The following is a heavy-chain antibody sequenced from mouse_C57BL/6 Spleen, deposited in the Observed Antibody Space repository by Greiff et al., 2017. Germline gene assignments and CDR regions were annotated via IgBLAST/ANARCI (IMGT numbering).Heavy chain of an antibody. J-gene: IGHJ2*01. V-gene: IGHV1-69*01. D-gene: IGHD2-3*01. CDR2: IDPSDSYT. Sequence: VKLQQPGAELVMPGASVKLSCKASGYTFTSYWMHWVKQRPGQGLEWIGEIDPSDSYTNYNQKFKGKSTLTVDKSSSTAYMQLSSLTSEDSAVYYCARSLDGLDYWGQGTTLTVSS. CDR3: ARSLDGLDY. CDR1: GYTFTSYW.